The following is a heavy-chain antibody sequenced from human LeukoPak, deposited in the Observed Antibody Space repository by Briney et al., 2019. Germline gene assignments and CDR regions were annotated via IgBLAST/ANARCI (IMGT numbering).Heavy chain of an antibody. D-gene: IGHD1-26*01. CDR1: GGSISSYY. CDR2: IYYSGST. Sequence: SETLSLTCTVSGGSISSYYWSWIRQPPGKGLEWIGYIYYSGSTKYSPSLKSRVTMSADTSKNQFSLKLTSVSAADTAVYYCARHAMCSGSSAFDYWGQGTQVTVSS. CDR3: ARHAMCSGSSAFDY. V-gene: IGHV4-59*08. J-gene: IGHJ4*02.